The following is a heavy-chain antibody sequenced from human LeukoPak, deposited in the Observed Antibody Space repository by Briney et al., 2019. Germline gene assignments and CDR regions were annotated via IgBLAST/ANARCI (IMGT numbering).Heavy chain of an antibody. D-gene: IGHD6-19*01. CDR3: AKVPAGNKVEY. Sequence: GGSLRLSCAASGVTFTNYAMTRVRQAPGKGLEWVSGISISGGSTDYADSVKGRFTISRDNSKNTLYLQMNSLRAEDTAVYYCAKVPAGNKVEYWGQGTLVTVSS. J-gene: IGHJ4*02. V-gene: IGHV3-23*01. CDR2: ISISGGST. CDR1: GVTFTNYA.